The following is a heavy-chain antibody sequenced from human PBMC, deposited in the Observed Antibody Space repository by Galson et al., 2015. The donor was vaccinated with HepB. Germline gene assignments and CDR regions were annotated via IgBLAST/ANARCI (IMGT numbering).Heavy chain of an antibody. CDR1: GFTVSSNY. D-gene: IGHD3-3*01. J-gene: IGHJ6*02. V-gene: IGHV3-53*01. CDR2: IYSGGST. CDR3: ARDSGDFWSGYYLGAHDV. Sequence: SLRLSCAASGFTVSSNYMSWVRQAPGKGLEWVSVIYSGGSTYYADSVKGRFTISRDNSKNTLYLQMNSLRAEDAAVYYCARDSGDFWSGYYLGAHDVWGQGTTVPVSS.